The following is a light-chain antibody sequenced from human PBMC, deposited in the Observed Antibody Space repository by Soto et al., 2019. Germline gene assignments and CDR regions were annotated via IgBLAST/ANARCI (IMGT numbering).Light chain of an antibody. CDR3: QSYDSSLSAFYV. Sequence: QPVLTQPPSGSGAPGQRLPISCTGSSSNIGAGYDAHWYQQLPGTAPKLLIYGNSNRPSGVPDRFSGSKSGTSASLAITGLQAEDEADYYCQSYDSSLSAFYVFGTGTKVTVL. J-gene: IGLJ1*01. CDR1: SSNIGAGYD. V-gene: IGLV1-40*01. CDR2: GNS.